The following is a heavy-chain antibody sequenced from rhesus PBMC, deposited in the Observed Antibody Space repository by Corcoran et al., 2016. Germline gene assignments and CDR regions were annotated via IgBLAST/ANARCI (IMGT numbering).Heavy chain of an antibody. CDR3: AKGGIAAAGRFDY. CDR2: INSGGCST. CDR1: GFTFSSYW. Sequence: EVQLVESGGGLAKPGGSLRLSCAASGFTFSSYWMNWVRQTSGKGLDWISAINSGGCSTYYAYSVKGRFTISRDNSKNTLSLQMNSLRAEDTAVYYCAKGGIAAAGRFDYWGQGVLVTVSS. D-gene: IGHD6-25*01. V-gene: IGHV3S42*01. J-gene: IGHJ4*01.